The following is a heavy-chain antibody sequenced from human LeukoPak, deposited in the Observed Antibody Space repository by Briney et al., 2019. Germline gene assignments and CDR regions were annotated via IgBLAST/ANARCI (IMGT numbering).Heavy chain of an antibody. J-gene: IGHJ3*02. D-gene: IGHD3-3*01. CDR3: ARPSRFDAFDI. CDR2: IYYSGST. V-gene: IGHV4-39*01. Sequence: SETLSLTCTVSGGSISSGGYYWSWIRQHPGKGLEWIGYIYYSGSTYYNPSLKSRVIISVDTSKNQFSLKLSSVTAADTAVYYCARPSRFDAFDIWGQGTMVTVSS. CDR1: GGSISSGGYY.